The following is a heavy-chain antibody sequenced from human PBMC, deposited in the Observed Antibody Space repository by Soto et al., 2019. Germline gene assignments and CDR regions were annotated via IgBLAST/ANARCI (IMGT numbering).Heavy chain of an antibody. CDR2: IDPSDSYT. D-gene: IGHD5-12*01. CDR1: GYSFTSYW. J-gene: IGHJ5*02. Sequence: GESLKISCKGSGYSFTSYWISWVRQMPGKGLEWMGRIDPSDSYTNYSPSFQGHVTISADKSISTAYLQWSSLKASDTAMYYCARGPIVATIEGNWFDPWGQGTLVTVSS. CDR3: ARGPIVATIEGNWFDP. V-gene: IGHV5-10-1*01.